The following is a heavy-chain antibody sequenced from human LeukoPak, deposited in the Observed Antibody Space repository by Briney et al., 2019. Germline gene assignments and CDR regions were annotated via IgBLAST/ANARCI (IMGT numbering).Heavy chain of an antibody. CDR2: LTGSGDSR. V-gene: IGHV3-23*01. Sequence: QPGGSLRLSCAASGFTFSSYAMSWVRQAPGKGLEWVSGLTGSGDSRHYGESVKGRFTVSRDNSQNMLYLQMNSLRDEDTAVYFCAKVGLTAKMFRGGFDYWGQGTLVTVSS. CDR3: AKVGLTAKMFRGGFDY. J-gene: IGHJ4*02. CDR1: GFTFSSYA. D-gene: IGHD3-16*01.